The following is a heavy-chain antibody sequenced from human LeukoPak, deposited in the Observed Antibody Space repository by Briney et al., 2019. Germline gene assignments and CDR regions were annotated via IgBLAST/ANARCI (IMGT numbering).Heavy chain of an antibody. Sequence: SETLSLTCTVSGGSISSYYWSWIRQPPGKGLEWIGFIYYSGSTYYNPSLKSRVTISVDTSKNQFSLKLSSVTAADTAVYYCARLTLVYCSGGSCYSGYRDGWFDPWGQGTLVTVSS. CDR2: IYYSGST. V-gene: IGHV4-59*08. J-gene: IGHJ5*02. CDR1: GGSISSYY. CDR3: ARLTLVYCSGGSCYSGYRDGWFDP. D-gene: IGHD2-15*01.